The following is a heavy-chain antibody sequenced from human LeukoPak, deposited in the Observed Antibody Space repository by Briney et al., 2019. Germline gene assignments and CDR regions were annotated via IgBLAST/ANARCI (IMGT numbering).Heavy chain of an antibody. V-gene: IGHV3-7*01. CDR1: GFTFSSYS. Sequence: GGSLRLSCAASGFTFSSYSMNWVRQVPGKGLEWVANIKQDGSEKTYADSVRGRFTIFRDNAKDSVYLQMNSLRAEDSAIYYCAREGFYFFDFWGQGTLVTVSS. J-gene: IGHJ4*01. CDR2: IKQDGSEK. CDR3: AREGFYFFDF.